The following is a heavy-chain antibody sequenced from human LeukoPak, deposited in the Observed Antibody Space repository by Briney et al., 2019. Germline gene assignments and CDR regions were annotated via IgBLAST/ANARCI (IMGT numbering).Heavy chain of an antibody. CDR3: ARCFRIVGATTVDY. V-gene: IGHV1-2*02. J-gene: IGHJ4*02. CDR1: GYTFTGYY. D-gene: IGHD1-26*01. Sequence: ASVKVSCKASGYTFTGYYMHWVRQAPGQGLEWMGWINPNSGGTNYAQKFQGRVTMTRDTSISTAYMELSRLRSDDTAVYYCARCFRIVGATTVDYWGQGTLVTVSS. CDR2: INPNSGGT.